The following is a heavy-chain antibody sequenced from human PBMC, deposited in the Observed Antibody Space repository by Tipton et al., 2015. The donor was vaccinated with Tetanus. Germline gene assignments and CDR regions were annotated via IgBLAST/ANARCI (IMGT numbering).Heavy chain of an antibody. V-gene: IGHV1-69*06. D-gene: IGHD3-22*01. Sequence: QLVQSGAEVKKPGSSVKVSCKASGGTFSSYAISWVRQAPGQGLEWMGGIIPIFGTANYAQKIQGRVTITADKSTSTAYMELSSLRSEDTAVYYCARAISGGRNYYDSSGFDYWGQGTLVTVSS. CDR1: GGTFSSYA. J-gene: IGHJ4*02. CDR3: ARAISGGRNYYDSSGFDY. CDR2: IIPIFGTA.